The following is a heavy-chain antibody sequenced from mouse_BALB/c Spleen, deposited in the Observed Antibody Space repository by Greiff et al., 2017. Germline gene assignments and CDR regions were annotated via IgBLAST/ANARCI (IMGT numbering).Heavy chain of an antibody. V-gene: IGHV3-2*02. CDR1: GYSITSDYA. D-gene: IGHD2-14*01. CDR3: ARGRYDEPWFAY. Sequence: EVQLQQSGPGLVKPSQSLSLTCTVTGYSITSDYAWNWIRQFPGNKLEWMGYISYSGSTSYNPSLKSRISITRDTSKNQFFLQLNSVTTEDTATYYCARGRYDEPWFAYWGQGTLVTVSA. CDR2: ISYSGST. J-gene: IGHJ3*01.